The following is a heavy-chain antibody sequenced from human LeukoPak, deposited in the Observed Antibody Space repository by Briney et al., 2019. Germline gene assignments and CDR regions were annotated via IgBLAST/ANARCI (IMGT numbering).Heavy chain of an antibody. V-gene: IGHV4-59*01. CDR3: ARDARGSSHLDY. CDR2: IYYTGST. D-gene: IGHD6-13*01. Sequence: PSETLSLTCTVSGGSISTYYWSWIRQPPGKGLEWIGYIYYTGSTNYTPSLKSRVTISVDTSKNLFSLKVSSVTAADTAVYYCARDARGSSHLDYWGQGTLVTVSS. J-gene: IGHJ4*02. CDR1: GGSISTYY.